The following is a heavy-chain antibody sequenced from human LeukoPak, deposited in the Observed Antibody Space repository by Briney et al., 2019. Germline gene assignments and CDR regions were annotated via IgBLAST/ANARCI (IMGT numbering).Heavy chain of an antibody. V-gene: IGHV3-23*01. J-gene: IGHJ5*02. CDR2: ISGSGGST. CDR3: TRLATRGNWFDP. D-gene: IGHD2-2*01. Sequence: PGGSLRLSCAASGFTFRSYAMSWVRKAPGKGLEWVSSISGSGGSTYYADSVKGRFTISRDNSKYTLCLQMNSLRAEDTAVYYCTRLATRGNWFDPWGQGTLVTVSS. CDR1: GFTFRSYA.